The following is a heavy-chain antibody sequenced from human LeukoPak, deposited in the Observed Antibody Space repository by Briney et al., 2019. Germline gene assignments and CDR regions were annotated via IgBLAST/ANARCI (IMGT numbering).Heavy chain of an antibody. CDR2: INHSGST. J-gene: IGHJ4*02. D-gene: IGHD6-13*01. V-gene: IGHV4-34*01. CDR1: GGSFSGYY. CDR3: ARGLYSSSWTDY. Sequence: SETLSLTCAVYGGSFSGYYWSWIRQPPGKGLEWIGEINHSGSTNYNPSLKSRVTISVDTSKNQFSLKLSSVTAADTAVYYCARGLYSSSWTDYWGQGTLVTVSS.